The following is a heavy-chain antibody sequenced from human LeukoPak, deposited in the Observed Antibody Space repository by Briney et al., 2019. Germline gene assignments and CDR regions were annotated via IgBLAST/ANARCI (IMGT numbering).Heavy chain of an antibody. D-gene: IGHD6-6*01. V-gene: IGHV1-2*02. Sequence: ASVKVSCKASGYTFTGYYMHWVRQAPGQGLEWMGWINPNSGGTSYAQKFQGRVTMTRDTSISTAYMELSRLRSDDTAVYYCARASSSSGDFDYWGQGTLVTVSS. CDR1: GYTFTGYY. CDR2: INPNSGGT. CDR3: ARASSSSGDFDY. J-gene: IGHJ4*02.